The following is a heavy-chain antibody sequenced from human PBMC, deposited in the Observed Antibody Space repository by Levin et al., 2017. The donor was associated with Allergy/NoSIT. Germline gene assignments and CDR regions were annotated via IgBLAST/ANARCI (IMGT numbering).Heavy chain of an antibody. CDR1: GFTFSSYA. Sequence: GGSLRLSCAASGFTFSSYAMHWVRQAPGKGLEWVAVISYDGSNKYYADSVKGRFTISRDNSKNTLYLQMNSLRAVDTAVYYCASLQPGCSGGSGGAPYYFDYWGQGTLVTVSS. CDR2: ISYDGSNK. D-gene: IGHD2-15*01. CDR3: ASLQPGCSGGSGGAPYYFDY. J-gene: IGHJ4*02. V-gene: IGHV3-30-3*01.